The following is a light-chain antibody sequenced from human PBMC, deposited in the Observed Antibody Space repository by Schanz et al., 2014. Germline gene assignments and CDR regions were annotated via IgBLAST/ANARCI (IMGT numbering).Light chain of an antibody. J-gene: IGKJ1*01. CDR2: DVT. CDR1: QSVSSSY. CDR3: QQYGRSLWT. Sequence: EIVLTQSPGTLSLSPGERVTLSCRASQSVSSSYLAWYQQKPGQAPRLIIYDVTRRATDIPDRFSGSGSGTDFTLTISRLEPEDFAVYYCQQYGRSLWTFGQGTKVEIK. V-gene: IGKV3-20*01.